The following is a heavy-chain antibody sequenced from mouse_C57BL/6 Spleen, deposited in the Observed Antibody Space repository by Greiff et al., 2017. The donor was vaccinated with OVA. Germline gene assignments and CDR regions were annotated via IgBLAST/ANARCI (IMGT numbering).Heavy chain of an antibody. Sequence: VQLQQPGAELVMPGASVKLSCKASGYTFTSYWMHWVKQRPGQGLEWIGEIDPSDSYTNYNQKFKGKSTLTVDKSSSTAYMQLSSLTSEDSAVYYCARGVITTVVEDYAMDYWGQGTSVTVSS. V-gene: IGHV1-69*01. J-gene: IGHJ4*01. CDR1: GYTFTSYW. CDR3: ARGVITTVVEDYAMDY. D-gene: IGHD1-1*01. CDR2: IDPSDSYT.